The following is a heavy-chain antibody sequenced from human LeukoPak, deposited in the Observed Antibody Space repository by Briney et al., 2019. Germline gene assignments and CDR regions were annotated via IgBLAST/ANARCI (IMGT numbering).Heavy chain of an antibody. CDR1: GFTYSSCA. D-gene: IGHD4-23*01. Sequence: GGSLRLSCAASGFTYSSCAMSWVRQAPGKGLEWVSTVRGSGGGTYYADSVKGRFTISRDNSKNTLYLQMNSLRAEDTAVYYCAKEPATRWLTTFDYWGQGTLVTVSS. J-gene: IGHJ4*02. CDR2: VRGSGGGT. CDR3: AKEPATRWLTTFDY. V-gene: IGHV3-23*01.